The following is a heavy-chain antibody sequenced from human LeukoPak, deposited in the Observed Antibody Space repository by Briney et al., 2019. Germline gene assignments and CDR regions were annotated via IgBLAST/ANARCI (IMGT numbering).Heavy chain of an antibody. V-gene: IGHV4-30-2*01. J-gene: IGHJ4*02. Sequence: KPSETLSLTCTVSGGSISSYSWSWIRQPPGKGLEWIGYIYHSGSTYYNPSLKSRVTISVDRSKNQFSLKLSSVTAADTAVYYCARAGGYCSGGSCYIPFDYWGQGTLVTVSS. CDR3: ARAGGYCSGGSCYIPFDY. CDR1: GGSISSYS. D-gene: IGHD2-15*01. CDR2: IYHSGST.